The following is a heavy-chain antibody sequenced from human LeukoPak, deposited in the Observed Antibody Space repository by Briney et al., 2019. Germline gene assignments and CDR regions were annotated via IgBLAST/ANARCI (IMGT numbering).Heavy chain of an antibody. CDR2: INPNSGGT. CDR3: ARANRGSXLGDAFDI. Sequence: ASVKVSCKASGCTFTGYYMHWVRQAPGQGLEWMGWINPNSGGTNYAQKFQGWVAMTRDTSISTAYMELSRRRSDDTAVYYCARANRGSXLGDAFDIWGQGTMVTVSS. J-gene: IGHJ3*02. D-gene: IGHD1-26*01. V-gene: IGHV1-2*04. CDR1: GCTFTGYY.